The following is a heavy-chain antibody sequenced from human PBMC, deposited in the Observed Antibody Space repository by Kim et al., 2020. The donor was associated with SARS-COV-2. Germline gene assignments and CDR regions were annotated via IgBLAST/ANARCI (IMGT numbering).Heavy chain of an antibody. Sequence: PSFQGQVTISADKSISTAYLQWSSLKASDTAMYYCARRSCGGDCYSYDPWGQGTLVTVSS. D-gene: IGHD2-21*02. V-gene: IGHV5-51*01. CDR3: ARRSCGGDCYSYDP. J-gene: IGHJ5*02.